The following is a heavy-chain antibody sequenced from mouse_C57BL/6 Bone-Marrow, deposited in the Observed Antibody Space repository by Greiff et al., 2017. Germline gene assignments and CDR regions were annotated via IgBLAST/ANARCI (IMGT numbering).Heavy chain of an antibody. CDR2: ISDGGSYT. D-gene: IGHD1-1*02. V-gene: IGHV5-4*01. CDR3: ARVAGGREDFEY. CDR1: GFTFSSYA. Sequence: EVQLVESGGGLVKPGGSLKLSCAASGFTFSSYAMSWVRQTPEKRLEWVATISDGGSYTSYPENVKGRFTISRDNAKNNLYLQMRHLKSADTAMCDCARVAGGREDFEYWGQGTTLTVAS. J-gene: IGHJ2*01.